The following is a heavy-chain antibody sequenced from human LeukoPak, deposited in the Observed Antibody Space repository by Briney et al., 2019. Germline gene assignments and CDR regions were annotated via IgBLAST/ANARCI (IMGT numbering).Heavy chain of an antibody. J-gene: IGHJ4*02. V-gene: IGHV3-33*01. D-gene: IGHD1-26*01. CDR2: IWYDGSNE. Sequence: TGGSLRLSCAASGFTFSTYGMHGVRQAQGKGLEWVALIWYDGSNENYAYSVKGRFTISRDHSRNTLYLQLNSLRGEDTAVYYCARGGLTIAEATTSWYLDYWGQGTLVTVSS. CDR1: GFTFSTYG. CDR3: ARGGLTIAEATTSWYLDY.